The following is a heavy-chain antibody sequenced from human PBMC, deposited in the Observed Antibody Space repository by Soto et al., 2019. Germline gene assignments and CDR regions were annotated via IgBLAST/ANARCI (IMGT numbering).Heavy chain of an antibody. V-gene: IGHV4-31*03. J-gene: IGHJ4*02. Sequence: VQLQESGPGLVNPSQTLSLTCTVSGGSIRRSGYFWSWIRQHPGKGLEWIGYIYDSGSTYYNPSLKSRVSLSVDTSKNQFSLNLTSVTAADTAMYYCARSSRSYFDYWGQGTLVTVSS. CDR1: GGSIRRSGYF. CDR3: ARSSRSYFDY. CDR2: IYDSGST.